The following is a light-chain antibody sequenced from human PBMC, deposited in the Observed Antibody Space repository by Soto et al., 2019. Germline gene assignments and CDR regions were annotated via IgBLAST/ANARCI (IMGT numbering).Light chain of an antibody. CDR3: QQFNSYP. Sequence: AIQLTQSPSSLSASVGDRVTITCRASQGISSALAWYQQKPGKAPKLLIYDASSLESGVPSRFSGSGSVTDFTLTISSLQPEDFATYYCQQFNSYPFGGGTKVEIK. V-gene: IGKV1-13*02. J-gene: IGKJ4*01. CDR1: QGISSA. CDR2: DAS.